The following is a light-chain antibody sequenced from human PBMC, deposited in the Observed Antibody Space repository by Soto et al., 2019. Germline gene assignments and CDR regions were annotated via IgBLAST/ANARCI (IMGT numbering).Light chain of an antibody. Sequence: EIVLTQSPATLSVSPGERATLSCRASQSVTTYLAWYQQKPGQAPRLLIYDASNTATGIPARFSGSGSGTDFTLTINSLEPEDFAXYYCHQRXIWPYTFGQGTKLEIK. CDR3: HQRXIWPYT. CDR1: QSVTTY. V-gene: IGKV3-11*01. J-gene: IGKJ2*01. CDR2: DAS.